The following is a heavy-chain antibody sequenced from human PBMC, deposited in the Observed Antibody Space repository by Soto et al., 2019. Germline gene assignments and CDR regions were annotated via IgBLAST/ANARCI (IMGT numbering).Heavy chain of an antibody. Sequence: SETLSLTCTVSGGSISSYYWSWIRQPPGKGLEWIGYIYYSGSTNYNPSLKSRVTISVDTSKNQFSLKLSSVTAADTAVYYCARGGITIFGVVISGWFDPWGQGTLVTVSS. D-gene: IGHD3-3*01. V-gene: IGHV4-59*01. CDR3: ARGGITIFGVVISGWFDP. CDR2: IYYSGST. J-gene: IGHJ5*02. CDR1: GGSISSYY.